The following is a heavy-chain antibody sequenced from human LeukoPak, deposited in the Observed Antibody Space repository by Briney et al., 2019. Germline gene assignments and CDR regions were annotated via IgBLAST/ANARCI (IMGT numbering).Heavy chain of an antibody. Sequence: SETLSLTCTVPGGSISSYYWSWIRQPPGKGLEWIGYIYYSGSTNYNPSLKSRVTISVDTSKNQFSLKLSSVTAADTAVYYCARVDYYDSSGYDIWGQGTMVTVSS. CDR1: GGSISSYY. V-gene: IGHV4-59*01. CDR3: ARVDYYDSSGYDI. CDR2: IYYSGST. D-gene: IGHD3-22*01. J-gene: IGHJ3*02.